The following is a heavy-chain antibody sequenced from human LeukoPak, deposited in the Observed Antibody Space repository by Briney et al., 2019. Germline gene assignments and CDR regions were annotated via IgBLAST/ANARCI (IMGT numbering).Heavy chain of an antibody. Sequence: GGSLRLSCASSVFTHSRIYMSCVSHAPAKGLECASVIYSGASTYYAESVKGRFTISRDNSKNTLYLQMNSLRAEDTAVYYCALVTIFGAYYYYYYMDVWGKGTTVTVSS. CDR1: VFTHSRIY. CDR2: IYSGAST. CDR3: ALVTIFGAYYYYYYMDV. J-gene: IGHJ6*03. D-gene: IGHD3-3*01. V-gene: IGHV3-53*01.